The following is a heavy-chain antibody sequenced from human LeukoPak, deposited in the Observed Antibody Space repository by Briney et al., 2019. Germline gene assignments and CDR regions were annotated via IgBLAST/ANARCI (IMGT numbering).Heavy chain of an antibody. Sequence: GGSLRLSCAASGFAFSSYSMNWVRQAPGKGLEWVSSISSSSSYIYYADSVKGRFTISRDNAKNSLYLQMNSLRAEDTAVYYCARDDGGLLEPFDPWAREPWSPSPQ. CDR3: ARDDGGLLEPFDP. CDR1: GFAFSSYS. J-gene: IGHJ5*02. CDR2: ISSSSSYI. D-gene: IGHD3-16*01. V-gene: IGHV3-21*01.